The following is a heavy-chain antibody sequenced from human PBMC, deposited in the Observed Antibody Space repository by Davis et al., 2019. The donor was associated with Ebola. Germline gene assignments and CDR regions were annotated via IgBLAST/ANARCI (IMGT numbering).Heavy chain of an antibody. Sequence: GESLKISCAASGFTFDDYAMTWVRQAPGKGLERVSTFGTGGDTYYADSVKGRFAISRDNSRGTLYLQMNSLRVEDSAIYYCVKDSSNIWFDIWGQGTLVTVSS. V-gene: IGHV3-23*01. CDR3: VKDSSNIWFDI. J-gene: IGHJ3*02. CDR2: FGTGGDT. CDR1: GFTFDDYA. D-gene: IGHD2/OR15-2a*01.